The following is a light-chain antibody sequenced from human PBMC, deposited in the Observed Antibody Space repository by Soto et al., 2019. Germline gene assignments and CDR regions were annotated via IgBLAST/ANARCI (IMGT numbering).Light chain of an antibody. CDR2: EVI. CDR3: SSDSSSSTLV. J-gene: IGLJ2*01. CDR1: SSDVGSYNY. V-gene: IGLV2-14*01. Sequence: QSVLTQPASVSGSPGQSITISCTGTSSDVGSYNYVSWYQQHPDKAPKLMIYEVINRPSGVSNRFSCSKSGNTASLTISGLQAEDEADYYCSSDSSSSTLVFGGGTKLTVL.